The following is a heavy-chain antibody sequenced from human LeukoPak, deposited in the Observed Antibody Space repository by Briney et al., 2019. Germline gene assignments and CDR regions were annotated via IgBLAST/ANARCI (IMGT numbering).Heavy chain of an antibody. CDR1: GSSISNGFF. CDR2: IQNGGDS. CDR3: ARGMGRFCTSSSCYLSFVY. D-gene: IGHD2-2*01. J-gene: IGHJ4*02. V-gene: IGHV4-38-2*02. Sequence: SETLSLTCNVAGSSISNGFFWAWIRQSPGKGLEWIGSIQNGGDSYYNPSLKSRTTMSVDTSKNQFSLKLTSVTAADTAVFYCARGMGRFCTSSSCYLSFVYWGQGTLVTVSS.